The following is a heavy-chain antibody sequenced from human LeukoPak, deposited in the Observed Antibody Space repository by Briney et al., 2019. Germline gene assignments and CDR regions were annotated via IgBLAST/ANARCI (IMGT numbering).Heavy chain of an antibody. CDR2: INHSGST. CDR1: GGSFSGYY. J-gene: IGHJ4*02. D-gene: IGHD6-6*01. V-gene: IGHV4-34*01. CDR3: ARYSSSTYHHFDY. Sequence: SETLSLTCAVYGGSFSGYYWSWIRQPPGKGLEWIGEINHSGSTNYNPSLKSRVTISVDTSKNQFSLKLSSVTAADTAVYYCARYSSSTYHHFDYWGQGTLVTVSS.